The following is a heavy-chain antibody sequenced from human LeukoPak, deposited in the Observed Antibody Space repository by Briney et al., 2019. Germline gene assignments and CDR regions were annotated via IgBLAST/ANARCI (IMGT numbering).Heavy chain of an antibody. J-gene: IGHJ4*02. CDR3: AREVRSSWYDY. D-gene: IGHD6-13*01. Sequence: GASVKVSCKASGYTVTGYYMHWARQAPGQGLEWMGWINPNSGGTNYAQKFQGRVTMTRDTSISTAYMELSRLRSHDTAVYYCAREVRSSWYDYWGQGTLVTVSS. V-gene: IGHV1-2*02. CDR1: GYTVTGYY. CDR2: INPNSGGT.